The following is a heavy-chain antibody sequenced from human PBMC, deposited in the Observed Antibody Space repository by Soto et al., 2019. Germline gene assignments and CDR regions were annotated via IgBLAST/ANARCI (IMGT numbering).Heavy chain of an antibody. Sequence: QVQLEQSGAEIKKPGSSVKVSCKASGGTFRNSAISWVRQAPGQGLEWMGGIMPIFRTPDYAQNFQGRVTITADEATSTAYMELSGLRSADTAVYYCASDKDRLQLGGNYYYIMDVWGQGTTVTVSS. J-gene: IGHJ6*02. D-gene: IGHD3-16*01. CDR2: IMPIFRTP. CDR1: GGTFRNSA. CDR3: ASDKDRLQLGGNYYYIMDV. V-gene: IGHV1-69*12.